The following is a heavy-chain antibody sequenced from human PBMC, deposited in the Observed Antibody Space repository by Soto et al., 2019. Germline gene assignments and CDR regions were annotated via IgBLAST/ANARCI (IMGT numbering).Heavy chain of an antibody. CDR1: GFTFSSYA. CDR2: ISGSGGST. V-gene: IGHV3-23*01. D-gene: IGHD6-19*01. Sequence: GGSLRLSCAASGFTFSSYAMSWVRQAPGKGLEWVSAISGSGGSTYYADSVKGRFTISRDNSKNTLYLQMNSLRAEDTAVYYCAKDQVVDEGSGWPFDYWGQGTLVTVSS. CDR3: AKDQVVDEGSGWPFDY. J-gene: IGHJ4*02.